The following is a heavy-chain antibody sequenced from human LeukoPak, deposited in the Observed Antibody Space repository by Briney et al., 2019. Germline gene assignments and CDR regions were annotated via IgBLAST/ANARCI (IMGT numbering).Heavy chain of an antibody. CDR3: ASSVVGATTVTWFDP. CDR2: IIPILGIA. D-gene: IGHD1-26*01. Sequence: GASVKVSCKASGGTFSSYAISWVRQAPGHGLEWMGRIIPILGIANYAQKFQGRVTITEDKSTSTAYMELSSLRSEGTAVYYCASSVVGATTVTWFDPWGQGTLVTVSS. CDR1: GGTFSSYA. V-gene: IGHV1-69*04. J-gene: IGHJ5*02.